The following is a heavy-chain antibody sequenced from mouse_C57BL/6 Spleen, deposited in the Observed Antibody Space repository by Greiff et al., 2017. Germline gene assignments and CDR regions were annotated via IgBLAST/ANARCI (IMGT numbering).Heavy chain of an antibody. CDR1: GYTFTSYW. CDR3: ARPYYDYAAWFAD. Sequence: VQLQQPGAELVKPGASVKMSCKASGYTFTSYWITWVKQRPGQGLEWIGDIYPGSGSTNYNEKFKSKATLTVDTSSSTAYMQLSSLTSEDSAVYYCARPYYDYAAWFADWGQGTLVTVSA. D-gene: IGHD2-4*01. CDR2: IYPGSGST. V-gene: IGHV1-55*01. J-gene: IGHJ3*01.